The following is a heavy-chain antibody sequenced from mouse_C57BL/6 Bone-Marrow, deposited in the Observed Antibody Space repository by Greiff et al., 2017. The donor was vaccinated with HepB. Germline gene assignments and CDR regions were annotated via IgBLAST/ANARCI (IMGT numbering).Heavy chain of an antibody. D-gene: IGHD1-1*01. CDR1: GFTFSDYG. Sequence: EVQGVESGGGLVKPGGSLKLSCAASGFTFSDYGMHWVRQAPEKGLEWVAYISSGSSTIYYADTVKGRFTISRDNAKNTLFLQMTSLRSEDTAMYYCARPSYYYGSSYVAYWGQGTTLTVSS. V-gene: IGHV5-17*01. CDR2: ISSGSSTI. CDR3: ARPSYYYGSSYVAY. J-gene: IGHJ2*01.